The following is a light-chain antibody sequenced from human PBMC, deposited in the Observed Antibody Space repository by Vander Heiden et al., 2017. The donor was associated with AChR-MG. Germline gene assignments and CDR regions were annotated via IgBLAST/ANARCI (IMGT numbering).Light chain of an antibody. CDR1: SSDVGAYNY. CDR3: SSYAGSNNLV. J-gene: IGLJ2*01. V-gene: IGLV2-8*01. CDR2: EVT. Sequence: QSALTQPPSASGSPGQSVTISCTGTSSDVGAYNYVSWYQQHPGEAPKLMIYEVTKRPSGVPDRFSRSKSGNTASLTVSGLRSEDEADYYCSSYAGSNNLVFGGGTKLTVL.